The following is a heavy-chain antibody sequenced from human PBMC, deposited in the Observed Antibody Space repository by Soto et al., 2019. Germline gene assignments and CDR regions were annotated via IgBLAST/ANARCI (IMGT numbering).Heavy chain of an antibody. Sequence: SETLSLTCTVSGGSISSYYWSWIRQPPGKGLEWIGYIYYSGSTNYNPSLKSRVTISVDTSRNQFSLKLTSVTAADTAVYYCGRGKAAMNILSDWGQGTLVTVSS. V-gene: IGHV4-59*01. D-gene: IGHD3-3*02. CDR2: IYYSGST. J-gene: IGHJ4*02. CDR3: GRGKAAMNILSD. CDR1: GGSISSYY.